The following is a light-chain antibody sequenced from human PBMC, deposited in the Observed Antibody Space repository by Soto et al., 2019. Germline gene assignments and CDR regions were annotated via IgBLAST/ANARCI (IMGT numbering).Light chain of an antibody. CDR3: QQYGSSPPIT. CDR2: GAS. CDR1: QSVCSSC. Sequence: EIVLTQSPGTLSLTPGERATLSCRASQSVCSSCLAWYQQKPGQAPRLLIYGASSRATGIPDRFSGSGSGTDFTLTISRLEPEDFAVYYCQQYGSSPPITFGQGTRLEI. J-gene: IGKJ5*01. V-gene: IGKV3-20*01.